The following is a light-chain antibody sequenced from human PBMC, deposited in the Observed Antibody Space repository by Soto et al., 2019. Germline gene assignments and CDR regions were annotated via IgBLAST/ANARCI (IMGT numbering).Light chain of an antibody. CDR1: SSDVGAYDY. CDR3: TSYTSDNRSYV. V-gene: IGLV2-14*01. J-gene: IGLJ1*01. CDR2: EVS. Sequence: QSALTQPPSASGSPGQSVTISCTGTSSDVGAYDYVSWYQQHPGKAPKLMIYEVSNRPSGVSNRFSGSKSANTASLTISGLQADDEAHYYCTSYTSDNRSYVFGTGTKLTVL.